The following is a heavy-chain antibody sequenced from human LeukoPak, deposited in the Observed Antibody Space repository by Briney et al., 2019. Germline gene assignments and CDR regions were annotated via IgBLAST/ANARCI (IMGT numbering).Heavy chain of an antibody. V-gene: IGHV3-74*01. Sequence: SGGSLRLSCAASGFSISGYWMHWVRQAPGKGLGWVSRINSDGSSTNYADSVKGRFTISRDNAKNTLYLQLHSLRAEDTAFYYCATEGSAIYCSGVVFDYSGQGNLVTVSS. CDR3: ATEGSAIYCSGVVFDY. J-gene: IGHJ4*02. CDR2: INSDGSST. CDR1: GFSISGYW. D-gene: IGHD2-15*01.